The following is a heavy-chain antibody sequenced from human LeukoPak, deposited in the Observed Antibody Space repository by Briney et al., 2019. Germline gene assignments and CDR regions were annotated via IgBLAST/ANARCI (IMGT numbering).Heavy chain of an antibody. Sequence: GGSLRLSCAASGFTFDDYAMHWVRQAPGKGLEWVSLISGDGGSTYYADSVKGRFTVSRDNSKNTLYLQMNSLRPEDTAVYYCAKDRDCTRTSCYSGIFQHWGQGTLVTVSS. CDR3: AKDRDCTRTSCYSGIFQH. V-gene: IGHV3-43*02. J-gene: IGHJ1*01. D-gene: IGHD2-2*02. CDR2: ISGDGGST. CDR1: GFTFDDYA.